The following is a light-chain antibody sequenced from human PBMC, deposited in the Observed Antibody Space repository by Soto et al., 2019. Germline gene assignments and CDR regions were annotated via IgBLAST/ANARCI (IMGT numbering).Light chain of an antibody. CDR2: GAS. Sequence: EIVLTQSPGTLSLSPGERATLSCRASQSVSSSCLAWYQQKPGQAPRVLIYGASSRATGIPDRFSGSGSGTDFTLTISRLEPEDFAVYYCQQYWAFGPGTKVDIK. CDR1: QSVSSSC. V-gene: IGKV3-20*01. J-gene: IGKJ3*01. CDR3: QQYWA.